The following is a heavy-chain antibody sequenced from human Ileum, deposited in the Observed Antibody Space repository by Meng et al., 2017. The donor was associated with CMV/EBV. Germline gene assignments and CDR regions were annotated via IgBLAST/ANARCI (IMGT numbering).Heavy chain of an antibody. D-gene: IGHD2/OR15-2a*01. CDR3: ARERAWHCNNPGCYDTLDK. CDR1: GFTFSDYT. Sequence: GESLKISCAASGFTFSDYTMNWVRQAPGKGLEWVSSIGRKSSYIYYANSVRGRFTISRDNAENSLYLQMDNVRAEDTGVYYCARERAWHCNNPGCYDTLDKWGQGTLVTVSS. J-gene: IGHJ4*02. CDR2: IGRKSSYI. V-gene: IGHV3-21*01.